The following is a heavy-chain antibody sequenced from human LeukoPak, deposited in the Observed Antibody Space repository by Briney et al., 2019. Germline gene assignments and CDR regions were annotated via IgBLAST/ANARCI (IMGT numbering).Heavy chain of an antibody. CDR2: IYTSGST. D-gene: IGHD5/OR15-5a*01. CDR1: TDSITNYY. CDR3: ARDSLYDFPYYYYYGMDV. V-gene: IGHV4-4*07. J-gene: IGHJ6*02. Sequence: SETLSLTCTVSTDSITNYYWSWIRQPAGKGLEWIGRIYTSGSTNYNPSLKSRVTMSVDTSKNQFSLKLSSVTAADTAVYYCARDSLYDFPYYYYYGMDVWGQGTTVTVSS.